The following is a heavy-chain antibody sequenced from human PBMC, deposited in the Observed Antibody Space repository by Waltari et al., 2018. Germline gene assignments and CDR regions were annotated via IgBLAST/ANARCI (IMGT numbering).Heavy chain of an antibody. CDR1: GGTFSSYA. CDR3: ARGALYDSSGYYYNRAFDI. Sequence: QVQLVQSGAEVKKPGSSVKVSCKASGGTFSSYAISWVRQAPGQGLEWMGGIIPIFGTANYAQKFQGSVTITADESTSTAYMELSSLRSEDTAVYYCARGALYDSSGYYYNRAFDIWGQGTMVTVSS. CDR2: IIPIFGTA. V-gene: IGHV1-69*12. D-gene: IGHD3-22*01. J-gene: IGHJ3*02.